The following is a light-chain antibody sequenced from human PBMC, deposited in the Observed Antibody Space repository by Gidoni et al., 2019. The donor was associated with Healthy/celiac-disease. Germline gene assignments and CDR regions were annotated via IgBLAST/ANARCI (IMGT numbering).Light chain of an antibody. CDR1: QSISSW. V-gene: IGKV1-5*03. CDR2: KAS. Sequence: DIQMTQSPSTLSASVGARVTLTCRASQSISSWLAWYQQKPGKAPTLLIYKASSLESGVPSRCSGSGSGTEFTLTISSLQPDDFATYYCQQYNSYPFTFGPGTKVDIK. CDR3: QQYNSYPFT. J-gene: IGKJ3*01.